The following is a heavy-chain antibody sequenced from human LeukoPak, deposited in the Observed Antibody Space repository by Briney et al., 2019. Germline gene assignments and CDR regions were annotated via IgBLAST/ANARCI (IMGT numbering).Heavy chain of an antibody. V-gene: IGHV1-8*01. CDR3: ARSEYSSGWPESDAFDI. CDR1: GYTFTSYD. D-gene: IGHD6-19*01. CDR2: MNPNSGNT. Sequence: ASVKVSCKASGYTFTSYDINWVRQATGHGLEWMGWMNPNSGNTGYAQKFQGRVTMTRNTSISTAYMELSSLRSEDTAVYYCARSEYSSGWPESDAFDIWGQGTMVTVSS. J-gene: IGHJ3*02.